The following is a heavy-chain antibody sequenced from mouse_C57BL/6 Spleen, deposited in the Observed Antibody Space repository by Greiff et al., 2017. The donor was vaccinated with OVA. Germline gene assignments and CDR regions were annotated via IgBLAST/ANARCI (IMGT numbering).Heavy chain of an antibody. CDR2: ISSGGSYT. CDR1: GFTFSSYG. Sequence: EVKLVESGGDLVKPGGSLKLSCAASGFTFSSYGMSWVRQTPDKRLEWVATISSGGSYTYYPDSVKGRFTISRDNAKNTLYLQMSSLKSEDTAMYYCARQMVTTPYYFDYWGQGTTLTVSS. D-gene: IGHD2-2*01. V-gene: IGHV5-6*01. CDR3: ARQMVTTPYYFDY. J-gene: IGHJ2*01.